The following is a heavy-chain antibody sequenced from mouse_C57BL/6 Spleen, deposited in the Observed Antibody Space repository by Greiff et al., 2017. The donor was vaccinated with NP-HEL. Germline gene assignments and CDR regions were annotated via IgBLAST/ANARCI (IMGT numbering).Heavy chain of an antibody. J-gene: IGHJ2*01. Sequence: QVQLQQSGAELVKPGASVKISCKASGYAFSSYWLNWVKQRPGKGLEWIGQIYPGDGDTNYNGKFKGKATLTADKSSSTAYMQLSSLTSEASAVYYCARSYYGSSFDYWGQGTTLTVSS. V-gene: IGHV1-80*01. D-gene: IGHD1-1*01. CDR1: GYAFSSYW. CDR3: ARSYYGSSFDY. CDR2: IYPGDGDT.